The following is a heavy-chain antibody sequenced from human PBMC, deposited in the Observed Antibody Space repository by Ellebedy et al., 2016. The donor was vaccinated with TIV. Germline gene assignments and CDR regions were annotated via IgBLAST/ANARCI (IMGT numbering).Heavy chain of an antibody. CDR3: ARGAGSAENSSSSGWFDP. CDR1: GYTFTDYY. J-gene: IGHJ5*02. V-gene: IGHV1-2*02. Sequence: AASVKVSCKASGYTFTDYYIHWVRQAPGQGLEWMGWINPNNGGTNYAQKFQARVTMTRDTSITTAYMELSRLTSDDTAVYYCARGAGSAENSSSSGWFDPWGQGTLVTVSS. CDR2: INPNNGGT. D-gene: IGHD6-6*01.